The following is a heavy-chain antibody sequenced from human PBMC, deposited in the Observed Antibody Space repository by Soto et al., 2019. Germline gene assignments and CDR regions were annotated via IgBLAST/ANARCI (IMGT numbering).Heavy chain of an antibody. CDR1: GGSISSGDYY. D-gene: IGHD3-22*01. J-gene: IGHJ5*02. CDR2: IYYSGST. V-gene: IGHV4-30-4*01. CDR3: ARDTRDYYDSSGYLKWFDP. Sequence: SETLSLTCTVSGGSISSGDYYWRWIRQPPGKGLEWIGYIYYSGSTYYNPSLKSRVTISVDTSKNQFSLKLSSVTAADTAVYYCARDTRDYYDSSGYLKWFDPWGQGTLVTVS.